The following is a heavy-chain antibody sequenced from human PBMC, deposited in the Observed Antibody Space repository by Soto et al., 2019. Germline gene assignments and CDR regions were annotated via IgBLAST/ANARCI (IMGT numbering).Heavy chain of an antibody. V-gene: IGHV3-30*18. J-gene: IGHJ4*02. Sequence: GGSLRLSCAASGFSFSSYGMHWVRQAPGKGLEWVAVMSYDGSNKYYADSVKGRFTISRDNSKNTLYLQMNSLRAEDTAVYYCAKDYYDSSAYSTYCDYWGQGTLVTVSS. D-gene: IGHD3-22*01. CDR1: GFSFSSYG. CDR3: AKDYYDSSAYSTYCDY. CDR2: MSYDGSNK.